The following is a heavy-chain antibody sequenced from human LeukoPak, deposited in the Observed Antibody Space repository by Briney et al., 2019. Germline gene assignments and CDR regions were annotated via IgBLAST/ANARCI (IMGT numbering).Heavy chain of an antibody. V-gene: IGHV3-48*04. CDR1: GFTFSDYS. J-gene: IGHJ4*02. CDR3: ARGCGLHLSPAPSYYDSRCRYFDA. CDR2: ISSTSTSI. Sequence: QAGGSLRLSCAASGFTFSDYSMEWVRQAPGKGLEWISYISSTSTSIYYADSVRGRFTTSRDNAKNSLYLQMDSLRAEDTAVYYCARGCGLHLSPAPSYYDSRCRYFDAWGQGTLVTVSS. D-gene: IGHD3-22*01.